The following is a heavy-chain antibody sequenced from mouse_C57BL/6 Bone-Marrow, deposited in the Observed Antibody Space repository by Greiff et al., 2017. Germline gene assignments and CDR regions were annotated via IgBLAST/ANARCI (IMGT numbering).Heavy chain of an antibody. CDR2: IDPSDSYT. CDR1: GYTFTSYW. J-gene: IGHJ2*01. Sequence: QVQLQQPGAELVMPGASVKLSCKASGYTFTSYWMHWVKQRPGQGLEWIGEIDPSDSYTNYNQKFKGKSTLTVDKSSSTAYMRLSSLTSEDSAVCYCATGGPGYWGQGTTLTVSS. V-gene: IGHV1-69*01. CDR3: ATGGPGY.